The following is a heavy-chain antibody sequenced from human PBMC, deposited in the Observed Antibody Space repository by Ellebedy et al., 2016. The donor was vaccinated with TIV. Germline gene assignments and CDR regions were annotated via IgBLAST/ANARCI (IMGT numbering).Heavy chain of an antibody. CDR1: GYTFTNYG. CDR2: INPNSGGT. Sequence: ASVKVSCKASGYTFTNYGISWVRQAPGQGLEWMGWINPNSGGTNYAQKFQGRVTMTRDTSISTAYMELSRLRSDDTAVYYCARGGSGSYPDPVDYWGQGTLVTVPS. D-gene: IGHD1-26*01. J-gene: IGHJ4*02. CDR3: ARGGSGSYPDPVDY. V-gene: IGHV1-2*02.